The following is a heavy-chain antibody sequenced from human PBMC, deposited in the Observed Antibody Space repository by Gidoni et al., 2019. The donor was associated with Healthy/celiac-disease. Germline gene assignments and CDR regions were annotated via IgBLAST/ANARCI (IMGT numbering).Heavy chain of an antibody. J-gene: IGHJ4*02. CDR2: ISGSGGST. CDR3: AKNYDCWSGHEDY. CDR1: GFTFSSYA. V-gene: IGHV3-23*01. Sequence: EVQLLESGGGLVQPGGSLRLSCAASGFTFSSYAMSWVRQAPGKGLEGVSAISGSGGSTYYADSVKGRFTISRDNSKNTLYLQMNSLRAEDTAVYYCAKNYDCWSGHEDYWGQGTLVTVSS. D-gene: IGHD3-3*01.